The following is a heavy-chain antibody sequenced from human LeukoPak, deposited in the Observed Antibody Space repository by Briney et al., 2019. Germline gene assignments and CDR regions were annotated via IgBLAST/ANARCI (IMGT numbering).Heavy chain of an antibody. D-gene: IGHD6-6*01. CDR2: IYSGGST. CDR1: GFTVSSNY. Sequence: EGSLRQSCAASGFTVSSNYMSWVRQAPGKGPEWVSVIYSGGSTYYADSVKGRFTISRHNSENTLYLQMNSLRAEDTAVYYCARGTRDGSRSSVFDNWVQRALVTVSS. J-gene: IGHJ4*02. V-gene: IGHV3-53*04. CDR3: ARGTRDGSRSSVFDN.